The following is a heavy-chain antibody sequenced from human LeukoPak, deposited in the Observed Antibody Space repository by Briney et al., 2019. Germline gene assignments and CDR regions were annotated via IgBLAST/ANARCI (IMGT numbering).Heavy chain of an antibody. CDR1: GGTFSSYA. D-gene: IGHD2-2*01. Sequence: AASVKVSCKASGGTFSSYAISWVRQAPGQGLEWMGGIIPIFGTANYAQKFQGRVTITADESTSTAYMELSSLRSEDTAVYYCARDSRSGGLVPAAIAQQRSTNWFDPWGQGTLVTVSS. V-gene: IGHV1-69*01. CDR2: IIPIFGTA. CDR3: ARDSRSGGLVPAAIAQQRSTNWFDP. J-gene: IGHJ5*02.